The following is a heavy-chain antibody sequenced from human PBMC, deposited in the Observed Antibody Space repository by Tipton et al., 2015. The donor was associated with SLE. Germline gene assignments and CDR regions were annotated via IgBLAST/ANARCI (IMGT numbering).Heavy chain of an antibody. Sequence: TLSLTCTVSGGSISSTTFYWGWIRQPPGKGLEWIGSIYYGGSTYYSPSLKSRVTISVDTSKNQFSLKVTSVTAADTAVHYCARSGGLVPASMVWFDPWGQGTLVTVSS. CDR1: GGSISSTTFY. CDR3: ARSGGLVPASMVWFDP. D-gene: IGHD2-2*01. V-gene: IGHV4-39*07. CDR2: IYYGGST. J-gene: IGHJ5*02.